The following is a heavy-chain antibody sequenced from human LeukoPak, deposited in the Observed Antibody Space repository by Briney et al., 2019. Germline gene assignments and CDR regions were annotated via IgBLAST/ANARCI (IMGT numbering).Heavy chain of an antibody. CDR3: ARGQSDCSGGSCSYYFDY. CDR2: INHSGST. V-gene: IGHV4-34*01. D-gene: IGHD2-15*01. J-gene: IGHJ4*02. CDR1: GGSFSGYY. Sequence: SETLSLTYAVYGGSFSGYYWSWIRQPPGKGLEWIGEINHSGSTNYNPSLKSRVTISVDTSKNQFSLKLSSVTAADTAVYYCARGQSDCSGGSCSYYFDYWGQGTLVTVSS.